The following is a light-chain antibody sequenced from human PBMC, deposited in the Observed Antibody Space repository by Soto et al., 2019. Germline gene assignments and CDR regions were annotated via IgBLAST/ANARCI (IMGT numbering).Light chain of an antibody. J-gene: IGKJ5*01. CDR1: QSISCW. CDR2: KXS. Sequence: DIHVTQSPSTLSASVGDRVTIPXRASQSISCWFAWYQQERGXAPQXXXDKXSSLDRGGPSRLSGSGSATEFTLTISSMHPDDFATYYCQQYKTYTRTFGQGTRLEIK. CDR3: QQYKTYTRT. V-gene: IGKV1-5*03.